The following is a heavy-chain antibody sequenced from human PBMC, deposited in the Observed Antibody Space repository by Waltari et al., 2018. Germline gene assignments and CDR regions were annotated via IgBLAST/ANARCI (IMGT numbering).Heavy chain of an antibody. CDR2: IYTSGST. J-gene: IGHJ4*02. V-gene: IGHV4-61*02. CDR3: ARDGGLAGIDY. Sequence: QVQLQESGPGLVKPSQPLSPPCPVSGGSLSSGSYYWSWIRQPAGKGLEWIGRIYTSGSTNYNPSLKSRVTISVDTSKNQFSLKLSSVTAADTAVYYCARDGGLAGIDYWGQGTLVTVSS. CDR1: GGSLSSGSYY. D-gene: IGHD2-15*01.